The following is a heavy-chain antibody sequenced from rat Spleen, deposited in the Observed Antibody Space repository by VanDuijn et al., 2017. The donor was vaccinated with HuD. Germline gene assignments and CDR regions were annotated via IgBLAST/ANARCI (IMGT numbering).Heavy chain of an antibody. D-gene: IGHD1-12*01. J-gene: IGHJ4*01. CDR3: AISISYVMDA. CDR1: GFTFSDYY. Sequence: EVQLVESDGGLVQPGRSLKLSCAASGFTFSDYYMAWVRQAPTKGLEWVATINYDGSNTYYRDSVKGRFTISRDNAKSTLYLQMNSLRSEDTATYYCAISISYVMDAWGQGASVTVSS. V-gene: IGHV5-29*01. CDR2: INYDGSNT.